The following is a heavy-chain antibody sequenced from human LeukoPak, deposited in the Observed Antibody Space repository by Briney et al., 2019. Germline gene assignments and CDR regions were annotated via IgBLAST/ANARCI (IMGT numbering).Heavy chain of an antibody. CDR1: GFNFKYVW. CDR2: IRTKIEGETR. J-gene: IGHJ6*02. D-gene: IGHD1-26*01. CDR3: TSERNWELLRPYGLDI. V-gene: IGHV3-15*01. Sequence: GGSLRLSCAASGFNFKYVWMNWVRQVPGKGLEWVGRIRTKIEGETRDYPAPVKGRFIISRDDSKTTLYLQMNGLKTEDSAVYYCTSERNWELLRPYGLDIWGQGTTVIVSS.